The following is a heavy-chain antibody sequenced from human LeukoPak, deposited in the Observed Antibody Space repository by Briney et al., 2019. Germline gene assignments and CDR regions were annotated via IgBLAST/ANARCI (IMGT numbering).Heavy chain of an antibody. CDR1: GFTVSSNY. CDR2: IYSGGST. J-gene: IGHJ6*02. Sequence: GGSLRLSCASSGFTVSSNYLSWVRQAPGKGLEWVSVIYSGGSTYYADSVKGRLTISRDNSKNTMYLQMNSLRAEDTAIYYCARGPTMYGMDVWGQGTTVTVSS. V-gene: IGHV3-53*01. CDR3: ARGPTMYGMDV.